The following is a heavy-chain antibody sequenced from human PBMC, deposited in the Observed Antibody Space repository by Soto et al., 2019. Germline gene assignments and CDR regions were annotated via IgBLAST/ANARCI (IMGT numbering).Heavy chain of an antibody. CDR2: INYSGRT. Sequence: TLFLTCPVSRCSFCRDIHIWGWSRQPPGMGLEWIATINYSGRTYYNPSIRSRVTISVDTSRDQFSLNLNFVTAADTAVYYCARHLGKYGDWAFDLWG. D-gene: IGHD2-21*01. CDR3: ARHLGKYGDWAFDL. V-gene: IGHV4-39*01. J-gene: IGHJ3*01. CDR1: RCSFCRDIHI.